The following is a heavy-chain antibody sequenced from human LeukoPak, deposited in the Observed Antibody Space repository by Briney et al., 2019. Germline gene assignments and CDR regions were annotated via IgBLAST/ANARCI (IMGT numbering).Heavy chain of an antibody. CDR1: GFTFSSFG. Sequence: GGSLRLSCAASGFTFSSFGMHWVRQTPGKGLEWVAFIQSDGRNKYYTDSVKGRFTISRDNSRNTLYLQMNSLRAEDTAVYYCALAVAGPKGGDYWGQGTLVTVSS. V-gene: IGHV3-30*02. D-gene: IGHD6-19*01. CDR3: ALAVAGPKGGDY. J-gene: IGHJ4*02. CDR2: IQSDGRNK.